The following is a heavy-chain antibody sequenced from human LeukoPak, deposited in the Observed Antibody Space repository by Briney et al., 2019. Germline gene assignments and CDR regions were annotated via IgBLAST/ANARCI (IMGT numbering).Heavy chain of an antibody. V-gene: IGHV1-69*04. Sequence: GASVKVSCKASGGTFSSYAISWVRQAPGQGLEWMGRIIPILGIANYAQKFQGRVTITTDESTSTAYMELSSLRSEDTAVYYCARDSSYYDFWSGYPRYYFDYWGQGTLVTVSS. CDR3: ARDSSYYDFWSGYPRYYFDY. D-gene: IGHD3-3*01. CDR1: GGTFSSYA. J-gene: IGHJ4*02. CDR2: IIPILGIA.